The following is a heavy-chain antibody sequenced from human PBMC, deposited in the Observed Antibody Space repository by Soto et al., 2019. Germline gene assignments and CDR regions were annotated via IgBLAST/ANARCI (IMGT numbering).Heavy chain of an antibody. CDR3: ARDRGYDAHDYYYNAMDV. D-gene: IGHD2-15*01. CDR2: IIPIFGTA. CDR1: GGTFSSYA. Sequence: SVKVSCKASGGTFSSYAISWVRQAPGQGLEWMGGIIPIFGTANYAQKFQGRVTITADESTSTAYMELNSLGVEDTAVYYCARDRGYDAHDYYYNAMDVWGQGTTVTVSS. J-gene: IGHJ6*02. V-gene: IGHV1-69*13.